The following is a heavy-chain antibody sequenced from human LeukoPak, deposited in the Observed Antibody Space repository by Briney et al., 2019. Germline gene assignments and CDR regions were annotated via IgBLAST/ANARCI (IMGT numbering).Heavy chain of an antibody. CDR1: GFTFSGYS. D-gene: IGHD2-21*02. J-gene: IGHJ4*02. CDR2: ISSSSSYI. V-gene: IGHV3-21*01. Sequence: PGGSLRLSCAASGFTFSGYSMNWVRQAPGKGLEWVSSISSSSSYIYYADSVKGRFTISRDNAKNSLYLQMNSLRAEDTAVYYCARGHIVVVTAIEYGGLDYWGQGTLVTVSS. CDR3: ARGHIVVVTAIEYGGLDY.